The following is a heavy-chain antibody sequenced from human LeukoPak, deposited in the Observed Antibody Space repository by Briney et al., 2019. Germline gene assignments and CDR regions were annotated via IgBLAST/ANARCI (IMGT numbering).Heavy chain of an antibody. V-gene: IGHV1-69*05. D-gene: IGHD3-9*01. CDR2: IIPIFGTA. Sequence: SVKVSCKASGGTFSSYAVSWVRQAPGQGLEWMGGIIPIFGTANYAQKFQGRVTITTDESTSTAYMELSSLRSDDTAVYYCARDYDILTGLDYWGQGTLVTVSS. CDR3: ARDYDILTGLDY. J-gene: IGHJ4*02. CDR1: GGTFSSYA.